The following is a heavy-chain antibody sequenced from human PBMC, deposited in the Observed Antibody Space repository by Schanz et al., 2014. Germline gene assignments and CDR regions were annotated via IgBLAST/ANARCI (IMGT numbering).Heavy chain of an antibody. D-gene: IGHD4-4*01. CDR2: TSHDGSFT. V-gene: IGHV3-74*01. Sequence: VQLVESGGGVVQPGGSLRLSCAASGFTFSSYGMHWVRQAPGKGLVWVSRTSHDGSFTTFADSVKGRFTISRDDAKNALYLQMNSLRAEDTALYYCAKDRQTTVNRVGYYYGMDVWGQGTTVTVSS. CDR1: GFTFSSYG. J-gene: IGHJ6*02. CDR3: AKDRQTTVNRVGYYYGMDV.